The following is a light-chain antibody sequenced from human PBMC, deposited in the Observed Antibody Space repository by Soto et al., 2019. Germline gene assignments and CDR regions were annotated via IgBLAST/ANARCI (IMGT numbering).Light chain of an antibody. CDR1: SSDVGTYNL. J-gene: IGLJ2*01. CDR3: SSYAGSSNVL. Sequence: QSALTQPASVSGSPGQSITISCTGTSSDVGTYNLVSWYQQHPGKAPKLIIYEGSKRPSGVSNRFSGSKSGNTASLTISGLQAEDEADYYCSSYAGSSNVLFGGGTKLTVL. V-gene: IGLV2-23*01. CDR2: EGS.